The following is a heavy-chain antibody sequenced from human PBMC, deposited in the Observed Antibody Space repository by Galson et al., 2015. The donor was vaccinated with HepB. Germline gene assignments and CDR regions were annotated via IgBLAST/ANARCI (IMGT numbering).Heavy chain of an antibody. CDR1: GFTVSSNY. Sequence: SLRLSCAASGFTVSSNYMSWVRQAPGKGLEWVSVIYSGGSTYYADSVKGRFTISRDNSKNTLYLQMNSLRAEDTAVYYCARGDTRHYYYGMDVWGQGTTVTVSS. CDR2: IYSGGST. CDR3: ARGDTRHYYYGMDV. J-gene: IGHJ6*02. V-gene: IGHV3-66*01. D-gene: IGHD2-2*01.